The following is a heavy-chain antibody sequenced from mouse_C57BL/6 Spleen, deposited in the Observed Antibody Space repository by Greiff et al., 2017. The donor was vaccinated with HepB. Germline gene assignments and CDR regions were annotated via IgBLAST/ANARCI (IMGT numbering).Heavy chain of an antibody. V-gene: IGHV1-64*01. Sequence: QVQLQQPGAELVKPGASVKLSCKASGYTFTSYWMHWVKQRPGQGLEWIGMIHPNSGSTNYNEKFKSKATLTVDKSSSTAYMQLSSLTSEDAAVYYGARSSKTPYDAMDYWGQGTSVTVSS. CDR1: GYTFTSYW. CDR3: ARSSKTPYDAMDY. D-gene: IGHD1-3*01. J-gene: IGHJ4*01. CDR2: IHPNSGST.